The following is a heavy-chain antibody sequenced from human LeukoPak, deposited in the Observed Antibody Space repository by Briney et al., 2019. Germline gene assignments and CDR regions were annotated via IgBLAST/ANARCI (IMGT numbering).Heavy chain of an antibody. Sequence: GSLRLSCAASGFTFGSYAMSWGRQAPGKGLDWVSAISGSGSSTYYADSVKGRFAISSDNSKNTLSLQMNSLRAEDTAVYYCAKVPYYYGSGSYHLDVWGKGTTVTVSS. D-gene: IGHD3-10*01. CDR3: AKVPYYYGSGSYHLDV. J-gene: IGHJ6*03. V-gene: IGHV3-23*01. CDR2: ISGSGSST. CDR1: GFTFGSYA.